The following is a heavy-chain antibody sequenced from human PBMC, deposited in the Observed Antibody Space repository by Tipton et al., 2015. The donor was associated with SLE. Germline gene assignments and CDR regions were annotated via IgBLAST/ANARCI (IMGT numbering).Heavy chain of an antibody. CDR3: AKDTPPTGDSSGYYFYKPYYFDY. D-gene: IGHD3-22*01. J-gene: IGHJ4*02. V-gene: IGHV3-23*01. CDR1: GFTFSSYA. CDR2: ISGSGGST. Sequence: GSLRLSCAASGFTFSSYAMSWVRQAPGKGLEWVSAISGSGGSTYYADSVKGRFTISRDNSKNTLYLQMNSLRAEDTAVYYCAKDTPPTGDSSGYYFYKPYYFDYWGQGTLVTVSS.